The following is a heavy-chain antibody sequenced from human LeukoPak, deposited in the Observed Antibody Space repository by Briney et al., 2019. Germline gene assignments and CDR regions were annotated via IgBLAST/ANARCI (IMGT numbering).Heavy chain of an antibody. CDR2: ISSSSSYI. CDR3: ARAIVGATPMGYYSYYMDV. CDR1: GFTFSSYS. Sequence: GGSLRLSCAASGFTFSSYSMNWVRQAPGKGLEWVSSISSSSSYIYYADSVKGRFTISRDNAKNSLYLQMNSLRAEDTAVYYCARAIVGATPMGYYSYYMDVWGKGTTVTVSS. V-gene: IGHV3-21*01. D-gene: IGHD1-26*01. J-gene: IGHJ6*03.